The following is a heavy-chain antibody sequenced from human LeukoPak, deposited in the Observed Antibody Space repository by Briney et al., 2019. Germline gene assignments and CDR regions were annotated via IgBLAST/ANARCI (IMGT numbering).Heavy chain of an antibody. V-gene: IGHV4-59*01. CDR1: GGSFSSYY. CDR2: IYYSGST. J-gene: IGHJ4*02. Sequence: SETLSLTCAVYGGSFSSYYWSWIRQPPGKGLEWIGYIYYSGSTNYNPSLKSRVTISVDTSKNQFSLKLSSVTAADTAVYYCAGGKRWLPIFDYWGQGTLVTVSS. D-gene: IGHD5-24*01. CDR3: AGGKRWLPIFDY.